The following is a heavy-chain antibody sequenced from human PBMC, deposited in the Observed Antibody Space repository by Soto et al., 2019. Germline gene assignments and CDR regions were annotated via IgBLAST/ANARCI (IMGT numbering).Heavy chain of an antibody. D-gene: IGHD4-17*01. V-gene: IGHV4-59*11. CDR3: AREFSTVTNYGMDF. J-gene: IGHJ6*02. Sequence: SELLPLTCTVCCVYIISLYWSWIRKHLGKGLEWIAYFDYSGSSNYTAYLKSRVYISVDTSKNQFSLKLSSVTAEDTGVYYCAREFSTVTNYGMDFWGQGSTVTVSS. CDR2: FDYSGSS. CDR1: CVYIISLY.